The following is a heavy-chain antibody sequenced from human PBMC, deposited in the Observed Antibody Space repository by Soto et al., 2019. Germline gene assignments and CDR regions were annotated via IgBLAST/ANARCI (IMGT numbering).Heavy chain of an antibody. V-gene: IGHV1-46*01. J-gene: IGHJ6*02. CDR3: ARKASDYYYGLDV. CDR1: GYTFTNYY. Sequence: ASVKVSCKASGYTFTNYYIHWVRQAPGQGLEWMGIINPSGGSTSCAQKFQGRVTMTRDTSTSTVHMELSSLRSEDTAVYYCARKASDYYYGLDVWGQGTTVTVSS. CDR2: INPSGGST.